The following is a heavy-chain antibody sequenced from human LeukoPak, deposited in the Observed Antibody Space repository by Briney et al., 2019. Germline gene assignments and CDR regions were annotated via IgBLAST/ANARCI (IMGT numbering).Heavy chain of an antibody. J-gene: IGHJ4*02. D-gene: IGHD5-12*01. CDR2: INAGNGNT. V-gene: IGHV1-3*01. Sequence: ASVRVSCKASGYTFTSYAMHWVRQAPGERLEGMGWINAGNGNTKYSQKFQGRVTITRDTSASTAYMELSSLRSEDTAVYYCARDSRLRAYSGYGYWGQGTLVTVSS. CDR1: GYTFTSYA. CDR3: ARDSRLRAYSGYGY.